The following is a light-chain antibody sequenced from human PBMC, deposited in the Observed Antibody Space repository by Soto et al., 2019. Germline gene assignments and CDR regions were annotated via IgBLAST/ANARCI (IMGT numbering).Light chain of an antibody. Sequence: EIVLTQSPATLSLSPGERATLSCRASQSVSSYFAWYQQKPGQAPRLLIYDASNRATGIPARFSGSGSGTDLTHTLSSLDPNDFAVYYCQQRCNGPVTFGQGTRVDIK. J-gene: IGKJ1*01. CDR3: QQRCNGPVT. CDR2: DAS. CDR1: QSVSSY. V-gene: IGKV3-11*01.